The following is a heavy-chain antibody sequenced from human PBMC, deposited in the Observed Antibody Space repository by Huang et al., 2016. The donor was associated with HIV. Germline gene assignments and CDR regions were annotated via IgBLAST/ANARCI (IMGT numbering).Heavy chain of an antibody. CDR1: GLIFNDFA. CDR3: SPSGDDYFYFYMDV. J-gene: IGHJ6*03. CDR2: VRSKAFGGAS. V-gene: IGHV3-49*03. Sequence: QLVESGGDSVQSGRSLSLSCSGSGLIFNDFAINWFRQSPGKGVGCVGFVRSKAFGGASESAPSVKDRFTVSRDEAKNVAFLQMDNLQVDDTAIYYCSPSGDDYFYFYMDVWGNGTTVIVS. D-gene: IGHD4-17*01.